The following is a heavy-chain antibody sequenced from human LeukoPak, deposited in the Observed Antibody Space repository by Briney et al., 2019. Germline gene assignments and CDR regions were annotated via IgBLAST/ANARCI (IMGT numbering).Heavy chain of an antibody. D-gene: IGHD5-24*01. CDR3: ARENVEMATIPRAFDI. V-gene: IGHV4-59*01. CDR1: GGSISSYY. Sequence: SETLSLTCTVSGGSISSYYWSWILQPPGKGLEWIGYIYYSGSTNYNPSLKSRVTISVDTSKNQFSLKLSSVTAADTAVYYCARENVEMATIPRAFDIWGQGTMVTVSS. J-gene: IGHJ3*02. CDR2: IYYSGST.